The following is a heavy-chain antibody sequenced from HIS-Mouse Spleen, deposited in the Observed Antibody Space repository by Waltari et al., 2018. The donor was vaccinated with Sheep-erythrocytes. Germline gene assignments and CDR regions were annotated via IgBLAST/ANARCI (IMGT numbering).Heavy chain of an antibody. V-gene: IGHV3-9*01. D-gene: IGHD2-2*01. J-gene: IGHJ4*02. CDR1: GCSFDDYA. CDR2: ISWNSGSI. Sequence: EVQLVESGGGWVQPDRSLILSYAASGCSFDDYAMHWVSGISWNSGSIGYADSVKGRFTISRDNAKNSLYLQMNSLRAEDTALYYCAKDISRNIVVVPAAVGDYWGQGTLVTVSS. CDR3: AKDISRNIVVVPAAVGDY.